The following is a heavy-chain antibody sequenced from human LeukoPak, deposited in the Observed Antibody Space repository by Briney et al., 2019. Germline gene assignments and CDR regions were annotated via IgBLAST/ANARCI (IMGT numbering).Heavy chain of an antibody. CDR3: ARRFYDNLTGHTWYDY. Sequence: GPVKVSCKASGYTFTSYDINWMRQAPGQGLEWVGWMNPNSGNTGYAQTFQGKLTMTRNTSIKTAYMELSSLRSEDTAVYYCARRFYDNLTGHTWYDYWGQGTLVTVSS. CDR1: GYTFTSYD. D-gene: IGHD3-9*01. V-gene: IGHV1-8*01. CDR2: MNPNSGNT. J-gene: IGHJ4*02.